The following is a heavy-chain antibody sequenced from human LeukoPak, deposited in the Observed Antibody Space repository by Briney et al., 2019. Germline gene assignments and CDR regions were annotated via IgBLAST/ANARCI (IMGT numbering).Heavy chain of an antibody. J-gene: IGHJ4*02. D-gene: IGHD1-26*01. CDR2: INHSGST. CDR1: GGSFSGYY. CDR3: ARTYSGSYGVDY. V-gene: IGHV4-34*01. Sequence: SETLSLTCAVYGGSFSGYYWSWIRQPPGKGLEWIGEINHSGSTNYNPSLKSRVTISVDTSMNQFSLKLSSVTAADTAVYYCARTYSGSYGVDYWGQGTLVTVSS.